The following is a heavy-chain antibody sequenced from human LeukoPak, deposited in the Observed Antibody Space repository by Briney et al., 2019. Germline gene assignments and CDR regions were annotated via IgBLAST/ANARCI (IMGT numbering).Heavy chain of an antibody. J-gene: IGHJ3*02. CDR3: ARDGLGLDI. D-gene: IGHD3-16*01. V-gene: IGHV1-2*02. CDR2: IKPNSGGT. Sequence: GASVKVSCKASGGTFSSYAISWVRQAPGQGLEWMGWIKPNSGGTNYAQKFQGRVTMTRDTSISTAYMELSRLRSDDTAVYYCARDGLGLDIWGQGTMVTVSS. CDR1: GGTFSSYA.